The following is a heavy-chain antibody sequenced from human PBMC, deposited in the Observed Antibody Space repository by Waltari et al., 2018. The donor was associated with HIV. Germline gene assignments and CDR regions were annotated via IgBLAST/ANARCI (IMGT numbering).Heavy chain of an antibody. V-gene: IGHV4-31*03. CDR3: AAFPTYYGGSGRLSGMVV. D-gene: IGHD3-10*01. Sequence: QVQLQESGPRLVKPSQTLSLTCTVSGGPISSGGYSWMWIRQFPGKGLEWIGHIYYSESTHYNPSLKSRITISEDTSRNQLSLTLRSVTAADTAVYYCAAFPTYYGGSGRLSGMVVWGQGTTVTISS. CDR1: GGPISSGGYS. J-gene: IGHJ6*02. CDR2: IYYSEST.